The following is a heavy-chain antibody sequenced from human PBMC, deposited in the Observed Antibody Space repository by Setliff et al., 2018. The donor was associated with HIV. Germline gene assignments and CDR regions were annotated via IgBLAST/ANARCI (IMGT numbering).Heavy chain of an antibody. Sequence: GGSLRLSCTASGFSFDDYALTWVRQAPGKGLEWVGFIRSKSIGGTTDYGASVKGRFTISRDDSKTIAYLQMNSLTTEDTAVYYCARQPYDSRSFGWFDPWGQGTLVTVSS. D-gene: IGHD3-10*01. CDR2: IRSKSIGGTT. V-gene: IGHV3-49*04. CDR1: GFSFDDYA. CDR3: ARQPYDSRSFGWFDP. J-gene: IGHJ5*02.